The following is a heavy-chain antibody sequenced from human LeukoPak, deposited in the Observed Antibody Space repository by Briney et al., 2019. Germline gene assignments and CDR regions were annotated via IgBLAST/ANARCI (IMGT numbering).Heavy chain of an antibody. J-gene: IGHJ4*02. CDR2: INHSGST. Sequence: SETLSLTCAVYGGSFSGYYWSWIRQPPGKGLEWIGEINHSGSTNYNPSLKSRVTISVDTSKNQFSLKLSSVTAADTAVYYCARGVEMATIVDYFDYWGQGTLVTVSS. CDR1: GGSFSGYY. V-gene: IGHV4-34*01. CDR3: ARGVEMATIVDYFDY. D-gene: IGHD5-24*01.